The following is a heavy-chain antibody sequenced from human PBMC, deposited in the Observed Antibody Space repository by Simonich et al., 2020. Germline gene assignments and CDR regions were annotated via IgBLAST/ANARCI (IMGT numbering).Heavy chain of an antibody. CDR1: GYTFTGYY. J-gene: IGHJ4*02. V-gene: IGHV1-2*02. CDR3: ARWPSIPASYGSGSYFDY. D-gene: IGHD3-10*01. Sequence: QVQLVQSGAEVKKPVASVKVSCKASGYTFTGYYMHWVRQAPGQGLGWMGWSRPNSGGTNVAQTFQGRVTMTRNTSISTAYMELSRLRSDDTAVYYCARWPSIPASYGSGSYFDYWGQGTLVTVSS. CDR2: SRPNSGGT.